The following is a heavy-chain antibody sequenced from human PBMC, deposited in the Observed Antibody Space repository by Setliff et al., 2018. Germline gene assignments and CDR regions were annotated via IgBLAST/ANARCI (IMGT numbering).Heavy chain of an antibody. CDR3: TRSSSYWMRYWFDS. CDR2: INPDSGDT. Sequence: GASVKVSCKVSGSTFSGHNLHWVRQAPGQGLEWVGWINPDSGDTHSAQKFQGSVSMTRDTSMSTVYLQVIRLRSDDTAQYYCTRSSSYWMRYWFDSWGQGPLVTVSS. CDR1: GSTFSGHN. D-gene: IGHD2-15*01. J-gene: IGHJ5*01. V-gene: IGHV1-2*02.